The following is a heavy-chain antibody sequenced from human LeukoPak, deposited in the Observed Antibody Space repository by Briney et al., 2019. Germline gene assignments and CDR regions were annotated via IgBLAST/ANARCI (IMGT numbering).Heavy chain of an antibody. V-gene: IGHV3-43D*03. CDR3: AMVGEGDAFDI. J-gene: IGHJ3*02. CDR1: GFTFHDYA. D-gene: IGHD3-16*01. Sequence: PGGSLRLSCAASGFTFHDYAMHWVRQAPGKGLEWVSLISWDGGSTYYADSVKGRFTISRDNSKNSLYLQMNSLRAEDTALYYCAMVGEGDAFDIWGQGTMVTVSS. CDR2: ISWDGGST.